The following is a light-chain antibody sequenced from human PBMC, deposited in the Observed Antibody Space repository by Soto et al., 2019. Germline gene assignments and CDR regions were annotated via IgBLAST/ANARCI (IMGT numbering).Light chain of an antibody. Sequence: QSVLTQPPSASGAPGQRVTISCSGSSSNIGSNPVNWYQQLPGTAPKLLIYTDNERPSGVPDRFSGSKSGTSASLAIGGLQSEDEADYYCATCDDSLSGPVFGGGTKVTVL. J-gene: IGLJ3*02. CDR3: ATCDDSLSGPV. CDR2: TDN. V-gene: IGLV1-44*01. CDR1: SSNIGSNP.